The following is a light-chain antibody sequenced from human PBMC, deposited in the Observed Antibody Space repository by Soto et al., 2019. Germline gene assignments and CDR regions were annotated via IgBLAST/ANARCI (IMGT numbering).Light chain of an antibody. CDR2: EGS. Sequence: QSVLTQPASVSGSPGQSITISCTGTSSEVGSYNLVSWYQQNPGKAPKLMIYEGSKRPSGVSNRFSGSKSGNTASLTISGLQAEDEGDYYCCSNAGGIIFYVFGTGTKVTVL. V-gene: IGLV2-23*01. CDR1: SSEVGSYNL. J-gene: IGLJ1*01. CDR3: CSNAGGIIFYV.